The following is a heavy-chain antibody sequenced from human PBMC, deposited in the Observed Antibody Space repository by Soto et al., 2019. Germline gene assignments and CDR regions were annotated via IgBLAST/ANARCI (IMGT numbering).Heavy chain of an antibody. Sequence: QIQLLQSGAEVKKPGASVKVTCKASGYTFRNFCITWVRQAPGQGLEWMGWISAYNANANYAQKLHGRLNITADTSTRTPYMELRSLRSDETAVYDFAKENSNLYFWGQETLDTVSS. J-gene: IGHJ4*02. CDR2: ISAYNANA. CDR3: AKENSNLYF. D-gene: IGHD6-13*01. V-gene: IGHV1-18*01. CDR1: GYTFRNFC.